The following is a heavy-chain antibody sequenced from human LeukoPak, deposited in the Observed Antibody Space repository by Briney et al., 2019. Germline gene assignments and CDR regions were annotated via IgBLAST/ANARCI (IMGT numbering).Heavy chain of an antibody. J-gene: IGHJ4*02. D-gene: IGHD5-18*01. CDR3: ASGYSYGPVGIDY. CDR2: IIPIFATA. Sequence: GASVKVSCKASGGTFSNYAIIWVRQAPGQGLEWMGGIIPIFATANYAQKFQGRVTITADESTSTAYMELSSLRSEDTAVYYCASGYSYGPVGIDYWGQGTLVTVSS. CDR1: GGTFSNYA. V-gene: IGHV1-69*13.